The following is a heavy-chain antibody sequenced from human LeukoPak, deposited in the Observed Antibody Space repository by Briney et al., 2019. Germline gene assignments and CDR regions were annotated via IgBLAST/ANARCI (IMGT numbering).Heavy chain of an antibody. V-gene: IGHV3-21*05. D-gene: IGHD2-2*02. CDR1: GFTFSSYS. J-gene: IGHJ6*02. CDR3: ASFLGDCSSTSCHTRGYYYYGMDV. CDR2: ISSSSSYI. Sequence: GGTLRLSCAASGFTFSSYSMNWIRQAPGKGLEWVSYISSSSSYIYYADSVKGLFTISRDNAKNSLYLQMNSLRAEDTAVYYCASFLGDCSSTSCHTRGYYYYGMDVWGQGTTVTVSS.